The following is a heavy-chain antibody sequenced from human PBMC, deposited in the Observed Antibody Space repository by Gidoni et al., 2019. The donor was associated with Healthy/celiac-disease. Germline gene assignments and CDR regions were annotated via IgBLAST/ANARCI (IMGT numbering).Heavy chain of an antibody. Sequence: EVQLLEFGGGLVQPGGSLQLSCAASGFTCGGSAMHWGRQASGKGLEWVGRIRSKADSYATAYAASVKGRFTISRDDAKNTAYLQMNSLKTEDTAVYYWTRPITIFGVVTNYWGQGTLVTVSS. CDR1: GFTCGGSA. V-gene: IGHV3-73*02. J-gene: IGHJ4*02. D-gene: IGHD3-3*01. CDR2: IRSKADSYAT. CDR3: TRPITIFGVVTNY.